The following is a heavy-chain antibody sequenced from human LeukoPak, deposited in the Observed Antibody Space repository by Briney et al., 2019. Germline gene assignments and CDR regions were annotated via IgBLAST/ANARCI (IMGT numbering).Heavy chain of an antibody. Sequence: SETLSLTCTVSGGSISSSSYYWGWIRQPPGKGLEWIGSIYYSGSTYYNPSLKSRVTISVDTSKNQFSLKLSSVTAADTAVYYCARVPYCSGGSCYYYYYYYGMDVWGQGTTVTVSS. CDR2: IYYSGST. V-gene: IGHV4-39*01. CDR1: GGSISSSSYY. J-gene: IGHJ6*02. D-gene: IGHD2-15*01. CDR3: ARVPYCSGGSCYYYYYYYGMDV.